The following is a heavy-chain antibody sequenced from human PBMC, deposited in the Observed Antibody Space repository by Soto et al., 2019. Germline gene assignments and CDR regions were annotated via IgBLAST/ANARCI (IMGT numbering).Heavy chain of an antibody. D-gene: IGHD1-26*01. Sequence: GGSLRLSCAASGFTFSSFAMNWVRQAPGKGLEWVSGISGSGGSTYYADSVKGRFTISRDNSKNILYLQMNSLRVEDTAVYYCAKGIVGARDGLFDPWGQGTLVTVSS. J-gene: IGHJ5*02. V-gene: IGHV3-23*01. CDR2: ISGSGGST. CDR3: AKGIVGARDGLFDP. CDR1: GFTFSSFA.